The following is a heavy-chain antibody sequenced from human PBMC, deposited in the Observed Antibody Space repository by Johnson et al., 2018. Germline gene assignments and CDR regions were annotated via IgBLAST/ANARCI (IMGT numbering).Heavy chain of an antibody. J-gene: IGHJ6*02. CDR3: ARARSWGIQLYYYYYGMDV. D-gene: IGHD5-18*01. V-gene: IGHV3-33*01. Sequence: QVQLVQSGGGVVQPGMSLRLSCAASGFTFSSSGMHWVRQAPGKGLEWVAVIWYDGSNKYYADSVKGRFTIPRDNSKNTLSLQMNSLRAEETAVYYCARARSWGIQLYYYYYGMDVWGQGTTVTVSS. CDR2: IWYDGSNK. CDR1: GFTFSSSG.